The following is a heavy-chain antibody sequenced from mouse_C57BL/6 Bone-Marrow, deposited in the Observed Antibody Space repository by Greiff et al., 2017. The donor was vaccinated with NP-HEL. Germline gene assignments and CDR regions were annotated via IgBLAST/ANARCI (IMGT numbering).Heavy chain of an antibody. CDR1: GFTFSSYA. Sequence: EVKVVESGGGLVKPGGSLKLSCAASGFTFSSYAMSWVRQTPEKRLEWVATISDGGSYTYYPDNVKGRFTISRDNAKNNLYLQMSHLKSEDTAMYYCANLYFDYWGQGTTLTVSS. CDR3: ANLYFDY. J-gene: IGHJ2*01. V-gene: IGHV5-4*03. CDR2: ISDGGSYT.